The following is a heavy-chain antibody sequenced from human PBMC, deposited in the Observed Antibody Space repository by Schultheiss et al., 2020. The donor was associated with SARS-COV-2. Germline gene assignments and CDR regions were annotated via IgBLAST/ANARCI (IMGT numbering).Heavy chain of an antibody. Sequence: ASVKVSCKTSGGTFSSHVVSWVRQAPGQGLEWMGWISAYNGNTNYAQKLQGRVTMTTDTSTSTAYMELRSLRSDDTAVYYCASNIEMATNYWGQGTLVTVSS. CDR2: ISAYNGNT. V-gene: IGHV1-18*04. J-gene: IGHJ4*02. CDR3: ASNIEMATNY. D-gene: IGHD5-24*01. CDR1: GGTFSSHV.